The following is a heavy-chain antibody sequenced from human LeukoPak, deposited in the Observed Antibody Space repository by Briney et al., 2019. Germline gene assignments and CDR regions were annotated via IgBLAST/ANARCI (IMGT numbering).Heavy chain of an antibody. D-gene: IGHD6-13*01. J-gene: IGHJ4*02. CDR3: ARDRSIAAAGTNFDY. V-gene: IGHV1-18*01. Sequence: ASVKVSCKASGYTFTSCGISWVRQAPGQGLEWMGWISAYNGNTNYAQKLQGRVTMTTDTSTSTAYMELSSLRSEDTAVYYCARDRSIAAAGTNFDYWGQGTLVTVSS. CDR2: ISAYNGNT. CDR1: GYTFTSCG.